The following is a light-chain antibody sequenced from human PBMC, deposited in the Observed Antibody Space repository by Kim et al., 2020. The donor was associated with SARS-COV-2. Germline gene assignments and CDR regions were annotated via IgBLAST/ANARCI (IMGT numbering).Light chain of an antibody. CDR3: QQYEKFLLS. Sequence: ASVGNRVTITCRASQDIGTYVNWYQQKPGKAPELLIHDASNLKTGVPSRFSGSGSGTDFTFSISNLQPDDVATYYCQQYEKFLLSFGGGTKVEIK. V-gene: IGKV1-33*01. CDR2: DAS. CDR1: QDIGTY. J-gene: IGKJ4*01.